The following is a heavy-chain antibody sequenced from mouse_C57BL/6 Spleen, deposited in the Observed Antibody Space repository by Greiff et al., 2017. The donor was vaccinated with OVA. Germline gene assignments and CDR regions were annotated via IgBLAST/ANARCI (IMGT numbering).Heavy chain of an antibody. CDR3: ARRLWSCDY. V-gene: IGHV5-6*01. CDR2: ISSGGSYT. Sequence: EVQRVESGGDLVKPGGSLKLSCAASGFTFSSYGMSWVRQTPDKRLEWVATISSGGSYTYYPDSVKGRFTISRDNAKNTLYLQMSSLKSEDTAMYYCARRLWSCDYWGQGTTLTVSS. CDR1: GFTFSSYG. D-gene: IGHD1-1*02. J-gene: IGHJ2*01.